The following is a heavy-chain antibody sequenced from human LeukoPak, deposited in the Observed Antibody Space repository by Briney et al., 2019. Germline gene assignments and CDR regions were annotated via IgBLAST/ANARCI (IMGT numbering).Heavy chain of an antibody. Sequence: GGSLRLSCAASGFTFSSYAMHWVRQAPDEGLEWVAVLSYDGNNEFYADSVKGRFTLSRDNSKNTLYVQMNSLRTEDTAVYYCAREGGEGIDYWGQGTPVTVSS. CDR2: LSYDGNNE. CDR1: GFTFSSYA. D-gene: IGHD2-21*01. J-gene: IGHJ4*02. CDR3: AREGGEGIDY. V-gene: IGHV3-30*04.